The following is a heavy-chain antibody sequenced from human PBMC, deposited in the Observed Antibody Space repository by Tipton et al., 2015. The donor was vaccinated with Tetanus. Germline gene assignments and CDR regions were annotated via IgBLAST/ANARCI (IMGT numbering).Heavy chain of an antibody. J-gene: IGHJ4*02. Sequence: SLRLSCAASGFIFSSYGIHWVRQAPGKGLEWVAVSWYDGTDKYYADSVKGRFTISRDNSKNTLYLQMNSLRAEDTAVYYCAREADRSSGSCFSGDFDNWGQGTQVTVSS. CDR2: SWYDGTDK. V-gene: IGHV3-33*01. CDR1: GFIFSSYG. CDR3: AREADRSSGSCFSGDFDN. D-gene: IGHD2-15*01.